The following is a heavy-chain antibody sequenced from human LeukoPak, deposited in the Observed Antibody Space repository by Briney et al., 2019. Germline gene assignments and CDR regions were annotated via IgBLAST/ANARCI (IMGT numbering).Heavy chain of an antibody. CDR3: VADLGDYADF. CDR1: GFTFSRYW. J-gene: IGHJ4*02. CDR2: IKTDGTYT. V-gene: IGHV3-74*01. Sequence: PGGSLRLSCAASGFTFSRYWMHWVRQAPGVGLVWVSRIKTDGTYTSNADSVKGRSTISRDNAKSTLYLQMNSLKVEDTAVYYCVADLGDYADFWGQGTLVTVSS.